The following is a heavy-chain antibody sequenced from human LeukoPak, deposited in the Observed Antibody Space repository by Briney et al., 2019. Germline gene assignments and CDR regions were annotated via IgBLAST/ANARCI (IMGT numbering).Heavy chain of an antibody. J-gene: IGHJ5*02. CDR1: GYSISSGYY. D-gene: IGHD3-10*01. V-gene: IGHV4-38-2*02. CDR3: ARNRYYYGSGNYGVPNWFDP. Sequence: SETLSLTCTVSGYSISSGYYWGCIRQPPGKGLEWIGSVYYSGSTYYKPSLKSRVTISVDTSKNQFSLKLSSVTAADTAVYYCARNRYYYGSGNYGVPNWFDPWGQGTLVTVSS. CDR2: VYYSGST.